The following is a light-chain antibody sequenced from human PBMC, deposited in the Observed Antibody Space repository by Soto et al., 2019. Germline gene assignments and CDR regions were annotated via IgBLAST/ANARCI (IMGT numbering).Light chain of an antibody. J-gene: IGLJ2*01. CDR1: NIGSKN. V-gene: IGLV3-21*04. CDR2: YDS. CDR3: QVWDRSSDHRVV. Sequence: SYELTQPPSVSVAPGKTATITCEGNNIGSKNVHWYQQKPGQAPILVISYDSDRPSGIPERFSGSNSGNTATLTISRVETGDEAGYYCQVWDRSSDHRVVFGGGTKLTVL.